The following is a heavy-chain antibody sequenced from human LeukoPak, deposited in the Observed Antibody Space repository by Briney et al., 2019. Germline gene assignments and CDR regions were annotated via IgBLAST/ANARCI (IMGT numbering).Heavy chain of an antibody. CDR1: GYTFTSYD. Sequence: ASVKVSCKASGYTFTSYDINWVRQATGQGLEWMGWMNPNSGNTGYAQKFQGRVTMTRNTSISTAYMELSSLRSEDTAVYYCASSLGGVMVRENWFDPWGQGTLVTVSS. V-gene: IGHV1-8*01. D-gene: IGHD3-16*02. CDR3: ASSLGGVMVRENWFDP. CDR2: MNPNSGNT. J-gene: IGHJ5*02.